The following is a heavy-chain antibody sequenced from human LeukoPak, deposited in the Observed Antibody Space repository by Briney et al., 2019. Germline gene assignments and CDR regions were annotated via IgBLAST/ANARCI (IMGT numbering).Heavy chain of an antibody. CDR3: ARDRDYSNTERGFDY. D-gene: IGHD4-11*01. Sequence: EASLKVSCKTSVYTFTDYYIHWVRQAPGHGRKWMGWINPNSGETYSAQKFQGRVTMTVDTSISTAYMELRRVTSDDTAVYYCARDRDYSNTERGFDYWGQGTLVTVSS. CDR2: INPNSGET. V-gene: IGHV1-2*02. J-gene: IGHJ4*02. CDR1: VYTFTDYY.